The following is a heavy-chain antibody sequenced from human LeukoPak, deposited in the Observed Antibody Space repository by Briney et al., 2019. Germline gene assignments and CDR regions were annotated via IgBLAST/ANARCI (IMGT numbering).Heavy chain of an antibody. J-gene: IGHJ4*02. CDR2: IYYSGRT. Sequence: SETLSLTCTVSGGSINDYYWSWIRQSPGKGVEWIGYIYYSGRTNYNPSLKSRVTISVATSKNQFSLKLSSVTAADTAVYYCARRDSSGWTFDYWGQGTLVTVSS. CDR3: ARRDSSGWTFDY. D-gene: IGHD6-19*01. V-gene: IGHV4-59*08. CDR1: GGSINDYY.